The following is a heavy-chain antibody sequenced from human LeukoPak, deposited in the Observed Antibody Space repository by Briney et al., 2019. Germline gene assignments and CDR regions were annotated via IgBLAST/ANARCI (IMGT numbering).Heavy chain of an antibody. V-gene: IGHV3-23*01. D-gene: IGHD6-13*01. Sequence: GGSLTLSCAASGFSVSSNYMSWVRQAPGKGLEWVSAISGSGGSTYYADSVKGRFTISRDNSKNTLYLQMNSLRAEDTAVYYCAKDLRRPGIAAVLDYWGQGTLVTVSS. CDR1: GFSVSSNY. CDR3: AKDLRRPGIAAVLDY. J-gene: IGHJ4*02. CDR2: ISGSGGST.